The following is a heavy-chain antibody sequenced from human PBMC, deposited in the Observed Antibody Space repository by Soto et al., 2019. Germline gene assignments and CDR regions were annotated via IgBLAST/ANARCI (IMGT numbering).Heavy chain of an antibody. Sequence: ASVKVSCKASGYTFTNFGISWVRQATGQGLEWMGWISAYNGNTNYAQKLQGRVTMTTDTSTSTAYMELRSLRSDDTAVYYCARDGYYDSSGYRSDFDYWGQGTLVTVS. J-gene: IGHJ4*02. CDR3: ARDGYYDSSGYRSDFDY. CDR2: ISAYNGNT. CDR1: GYTFTNFG. V-gene: IGHV1-18*01. D-gene: IGHD3-22*01.